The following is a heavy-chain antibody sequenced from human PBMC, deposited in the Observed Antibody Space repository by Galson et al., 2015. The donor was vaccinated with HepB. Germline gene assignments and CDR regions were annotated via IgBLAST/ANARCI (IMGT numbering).Heavy chain of an antibody. V-gene: IGHV3-21*01. CDR3: ARDLGYSSSWLDY. CDR2: ISSSSSYI. D-gene: IGHD6-13*01. CDR1: GFTFSSYA. Sequence: SLRLSCAASGFTFSSYAMSWVRQAPGKGLEWVSSISSSSSYIYYADSAKGRFTISRDNAKNSLYLQMNSLRAEDTAVYYCARDLGYSSSWLDYWGQGTLVTVSS. J-gene: IGHJ4*02.